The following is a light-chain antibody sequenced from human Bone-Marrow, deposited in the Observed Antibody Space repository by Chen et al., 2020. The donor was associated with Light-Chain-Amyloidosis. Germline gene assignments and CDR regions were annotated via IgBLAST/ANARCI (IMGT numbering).Light chain of an antibody. Sequence: SYVLTQPSSVSVAPGQTATIACGGNNIGSTSVHWYPQAPGQAPLLVVYDDSDRPSGMPERLAGTNSGGTGALRIGRGGAGDEADYYCQVWDRSSDRPVFDEGTKLTVL. V-gene: IGLV3-21*02. CDR3: QVWDRSSDRPV. J-gene: IGLJ3*02. CDR1: NIGSTS. CDR2: DDS.